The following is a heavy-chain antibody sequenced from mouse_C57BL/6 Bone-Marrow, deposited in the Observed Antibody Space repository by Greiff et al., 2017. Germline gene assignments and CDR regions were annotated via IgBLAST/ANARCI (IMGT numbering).Heavy chain of an antibody. D-gene: IGHD2-1*01. CDR2: ISSGGSYT. CDR1: GFTFSSYG. V-gene: IGHV5-6*01. J-gene: IGHJ2*01. Sequence: EVKLVESGGDLVKPGGSLKLSCAASGFTFSSYGMSWVRQTPDKRLEWVATISSGGSYTYYPDSVKGRFTISRDNAKNTLYLQMSSLQSEDTAMYYCARHNYVFDYWGQGTTLTVSS. CDR3: ARHNYVFDY.